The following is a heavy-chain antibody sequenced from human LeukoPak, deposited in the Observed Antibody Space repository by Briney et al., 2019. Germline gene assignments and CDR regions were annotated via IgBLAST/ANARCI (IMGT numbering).Heavy chain of an antibody. D-gene: IGHD4-17*01. CDR3: ARDLVTVTKGFDI. J-gene: IGHJ3*02. V-gene: IGHV4-59*11. CDR2: ISYIGST. CDR1: ADSFSGHY. Sequence: SETLSLTCAVSADSFSGHYWTWIRQAPGKGLEWIGYISYIGSTNYNPSLKSRVTISIDTSKNQFSLKLSSVAAADTAVYYCARDLVTVTKGFDIWGQGTMVSVSS.